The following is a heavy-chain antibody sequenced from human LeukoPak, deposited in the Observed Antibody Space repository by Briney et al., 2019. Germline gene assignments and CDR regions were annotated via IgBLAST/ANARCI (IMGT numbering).Heavy chain of an antibody. CDR3: ARDQIGSW. CDR2: IGTSGDT. J-gene: IGHJ4*02. Sequence: GGSLRLSCAASGFTFSSYGMHWVRQATGKGLEWVSVIGTSGDTYYAGSVKGRFTISRENAKNSLYLQMNSLTAGDTAVYYCARDQIGSWWGQGTLVIVSS. D-gene: IGHD6-13*01. V-gene: IGHV3-13*04. CDR1: GFTFSSYG.